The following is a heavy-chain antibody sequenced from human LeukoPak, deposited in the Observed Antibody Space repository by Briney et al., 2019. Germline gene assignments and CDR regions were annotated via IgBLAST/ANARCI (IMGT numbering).Heavy chain of an antibody. CDR2: INHSGST. J-gene: IGHJ3*02. D-gene: IGHD3-22*01. V-gene: IGHV4-34*01. CDR1: GGSFSGYY. CDR3: ARHDPIISMIVGERAFDI. Sequence: PSETLSLTCAVHGGSFSGYYWSWIRQPPGKGLDWIAEINHSGSTNYNPSLKSRVTISVDTSKNQFSLKLTSVTAADTAVYYCARHDPIISMIVGERAFDIWGQGTMVTVSS.